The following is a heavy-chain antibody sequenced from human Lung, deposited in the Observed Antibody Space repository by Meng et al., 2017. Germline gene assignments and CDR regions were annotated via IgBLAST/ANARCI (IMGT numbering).Heavy chain of an antibody. J-gene: IGHJ4*02. V-gene: IGHV6-1*01. Sequence: VKLQHLCPGLLKPSQTLSLTCAISGDSVSRKSAAWNWIRQSPSRGLEWLGRTYYRSKWFNDYALSVKSRITIKPDKSKNQFSLQLNSVTPEDTAVYYCARDWGALINYWGKGTLVTVSS. D-gene: IGHD7-27*01. CDR3: ARDWGALINY. CDR1: GDSVSRKSAA. CDR2: TYYRSKWFN.